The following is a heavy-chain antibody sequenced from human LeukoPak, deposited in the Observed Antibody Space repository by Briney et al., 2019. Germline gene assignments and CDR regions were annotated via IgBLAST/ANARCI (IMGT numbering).Heavy chain of an antibody. D-gene: IGHD3-9*01. Sequence: ASVKVSCKASGYTFTSYGISWVRQAPGQGLEWMGWISAYNGNTNYAQKLQGRVTMTTDTSTSTAYMELRSLRSDDTAVYYCARSSLGSDYDIFEMDVWGKGTTVTISS. CDR1: GYTFTSYG. CDR2: ISAYNGNT. V-gene: IGHV1-18*01. CDR3: ARSSLGSDYDIFEMDV. J-gene: IGHJ6*04.